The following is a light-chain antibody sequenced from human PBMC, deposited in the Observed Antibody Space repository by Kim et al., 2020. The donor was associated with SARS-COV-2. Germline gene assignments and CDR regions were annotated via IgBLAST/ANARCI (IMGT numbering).Light chain of an antibody. J-gene: IGKJ2*01. CDR2: GAS. Sequence: EFLLTQSPGTLSLSPGERATLSCRASQSVSSSYLGWYQQKPGQAPRLLIYGASSRATGITDRFSGSGSGTDFTLTISRLEPEDFAVYYCHHYDTSLYSFGQGTKLEI. V-gene: IGKV3-20*01. CDR3: HHYDTSLYS. CDR1: QSVSSSY.